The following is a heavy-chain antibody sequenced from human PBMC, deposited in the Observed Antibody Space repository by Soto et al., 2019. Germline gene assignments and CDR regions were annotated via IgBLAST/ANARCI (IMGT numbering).Heavy chain of an antibody. V-gene: IGHV5-51*01. Sequence: GESLKISCKGSGYSFTSYWIGWVRQMPGKGLEWMGIIYPGDSDTRYSPSFQGQVTITADKSISTAYLQWSSLKASDTAMYYCARTSAAGKYYYGMDVWGQGTTVTVSS. D-gene: IGHD6-13*01. CDR1: GYSFTSYW. J-gene: IGHJ6*02. CDR3: ARTSAAGKYYYGMDV. CDR2: IYPGDSDT.